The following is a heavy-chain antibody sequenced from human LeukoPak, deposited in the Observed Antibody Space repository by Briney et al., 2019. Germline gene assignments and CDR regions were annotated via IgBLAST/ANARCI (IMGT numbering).Heavy chain of an antibody. CDR3: ARAGGSYSPSDY. V-gene: IGHV1-18*01. D-gene: IGHD2-21*01. J-gene: IGHJ4*02. Sequence: VASVKVSCKASGYTLTSYGISWVRQAPGQGLEWMGWINAYNDNTNYAQKFQGRVTMTTDTSTSTAYMELRSLRSDDTAVFYCARAGGSYSPSDYWGQGTLVTVSS. CDR1: GYTLTSYG. CDR2: INAYNDNT.